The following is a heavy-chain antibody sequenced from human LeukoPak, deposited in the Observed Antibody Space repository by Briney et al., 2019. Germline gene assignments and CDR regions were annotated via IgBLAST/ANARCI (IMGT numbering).Heavy chain of an antibody. CDR1: GYTFTSYG. J-gene: IGHJ6*03. CDR2: INPSGGST. D-gene: IGHD2-2*02. CDR3: ARGPAAILHYYYYYYMDV. V-gene: IGHV1-46*01. Sequence: ASVKVSCKASGYTFTSYGISWVRQAPGQGLEWMGIINPSGGSTSYAQKFQGRVTITTDESTSTAYMELSSLRSEDTAVYYCARGPAAILHYYYYYYMDVWGKGTTVTVSS.